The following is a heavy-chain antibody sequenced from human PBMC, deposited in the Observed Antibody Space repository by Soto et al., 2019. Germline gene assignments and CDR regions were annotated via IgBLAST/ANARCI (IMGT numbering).Heavy chain of an antibody. V-gene: IGHV3-9*01. Sequence: GGSLRLSCAASGFTFSSYWMSWVRQAPGKGLEWVSGISWNSGSIGYADSVKGRFTISRDNAKKSLYLQMNSLTAEETALYYCASGRGYDILTGYYPYFDYWGQGTLVTVSS. CDR1: GFTFSSYW. J-gene: IGHJ4*02. CDR3: ASGRGYDILTGYYPYFDY. CDR2: ISWNSGSI. D-gene: IGHD3-9*01.